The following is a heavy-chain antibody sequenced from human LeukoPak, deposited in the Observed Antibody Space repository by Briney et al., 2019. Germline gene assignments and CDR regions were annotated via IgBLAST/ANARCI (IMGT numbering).Heavy chain of an antibody. CDR1: GGSITTTNF. D-gene: IGHD1/OR15-1a*01. V-gene: IGHV4-4*02. J-gene: IGHJ2*01. CDR2: ISLRGRT. Sequence: SETLSLTCGVSGGSITTTNFWSWVRQPPGGGLEWIGEISLRGRTQYNPSLKSRVNISIDESKNHLYLSLASVTAADTAVYYCARVLPTRSRATRPRRFPYFDLWGGGTLVTVSS. CDR3: ARVLPTRSRATRPRRFPYFDL.